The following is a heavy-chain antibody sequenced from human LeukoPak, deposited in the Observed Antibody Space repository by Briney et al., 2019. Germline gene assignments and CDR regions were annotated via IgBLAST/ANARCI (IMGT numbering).Heavy chain of an antibody. CDR1: GYTFTGYY. D-gene: IGHD6-6*01. J-gene: IGHJ6*03. CDR3: ARGRGIAARRDYYYYMDV. Sequence: ASVKVSCKASGYTFTGYYMHWVRQAPGQGLEWMGRINPNSGGTNYAQKFQGRVTMTRDTSISTAYMELSRLRSDDTAVYYCARGRGIAARRDYYYYMDVWGKGTTVTVSS. V-gene: IGHV1-2*06. CDR2: INPNSGGT.